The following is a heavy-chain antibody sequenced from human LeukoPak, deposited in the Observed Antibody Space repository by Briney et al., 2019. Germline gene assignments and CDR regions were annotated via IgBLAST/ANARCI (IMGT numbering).Heavy chain of an antibody. D-gene: IGHD5-12*01. Sequence: SETLSLTCTVSGGSISSYYWSWIRQPPGKGLEWIGYIYYSGSTNYNPSLKSRVIISVDTSKNQFSLKLSSVTAADTAVYYCARHEIVASQLDYWGQGTLVTVSS. J-gene: IGHJ4*02. CDR1: GGSISSYY. V-gene: IGHV4-59*08. CDR2: IYYSGST. CDR3: ARHEIVASQLDY.